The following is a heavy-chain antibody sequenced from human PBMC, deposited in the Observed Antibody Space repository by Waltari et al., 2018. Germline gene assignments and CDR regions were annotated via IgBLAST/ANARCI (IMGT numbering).Heavy chain of an antibody. Sequence: QVQLQQWGAGLLTPSETLSPTCAVYGWSFSGYSWSWIRKPPGKGLEWIGEINHSGSTNYNPSLKSRVTISVDTSKNQFSLKLSSVTAADTAVYYCARGSGGAMDVWGKGTTVTVSS. CDR2: INHSGST. J-gene: IGHJ6*03. V-gene: IGHV4-34*01. D-gene: IGHD3-16*01. CDR3: ARGSGGAMDV. CDR1: GWSFSGYS.